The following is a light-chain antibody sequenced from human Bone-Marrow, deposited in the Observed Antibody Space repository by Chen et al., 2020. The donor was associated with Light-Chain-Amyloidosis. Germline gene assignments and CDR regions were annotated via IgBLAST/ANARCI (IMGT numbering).Light chain of an antibody. J-gene: IGLJ3*02. CDR2: DDR. Sequence: SYVLTQPSSVSVAPVQTATIASGGNNSGSTSVHWYQQTPGPAPLLVVYDDRDRPSGIPERLSGSNSGNTATLTISRVEAGDEADYYCQVWDRSSDRPVFGGGTKLTVL. CDR3: QVWDRSSDRPV. V-gene: IGLV3-21*02. CDR1: NSGSTS.